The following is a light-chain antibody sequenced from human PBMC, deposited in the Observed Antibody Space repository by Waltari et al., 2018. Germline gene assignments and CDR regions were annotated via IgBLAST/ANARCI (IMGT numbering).Light chain of an antibody. Sequence: DFVMTQSPDSLAVSLGDRATINCKSIQTILYSPTNRNYLAWYQQTPGQPPKLLIYWASVRASGVPDRFSGSGSGTDFTLTISSLQPEDVAVYYCQQYITTLTFGGGTKVEIK. CDR2: WAS. J-gene: IGKJ4*01. V-gene: IGKV4-1*01. CDR3: QQYITTLT. CDR1: QTILYSPTNRNY.